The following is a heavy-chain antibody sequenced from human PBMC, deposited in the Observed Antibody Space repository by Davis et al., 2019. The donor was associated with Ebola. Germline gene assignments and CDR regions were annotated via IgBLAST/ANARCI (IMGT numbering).Heavy chain of an antibody. Sequence: GESLKISCSASGFIFSTYVMSWVRQAPGKGLEWVSTYGTSADTYYADSVKGRFTISRDNSKNTVYLQMNSLRADDTAVYYCTAYDSTFRNYWGQGTLVTVSS. V-gene: IGHV3-23*01. J-gene: IGHJ4*02. CDR3: TAYDSTFRNY. D-gene: IGHD3-22*01. CDR1: GFIFSTYV. CDR2: GTSADT.